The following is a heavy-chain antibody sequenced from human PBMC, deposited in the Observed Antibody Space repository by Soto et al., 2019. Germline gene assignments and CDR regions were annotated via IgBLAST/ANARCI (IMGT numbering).Heavy chain of an antibody. V-gene: IGHV4-30-4*01. J-gene: IGHJ5*02. Sequence: SETLSLTCTVSGGCISTDHYHWTWIRQTPGKGLEWIGYIHYSGSIHFNPSLQSRVSMSVDTSKNQFSLKLSSVTAADTAVYYCARGLTIFGVTLNWFDPWXQGTLVTVSS. CDR2: IHYSGSI. CDR3: ARGLTIFGVTLNWFDP. D-gene: IGHD3-3*01. CDR1: GGCISTDHYH.